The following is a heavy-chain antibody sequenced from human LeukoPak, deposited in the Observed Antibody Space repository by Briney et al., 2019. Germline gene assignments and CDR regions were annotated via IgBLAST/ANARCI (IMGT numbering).Heavy chain of an antibody. CDR1: GGSISSYY. CDR3: ARGREDDAEGFDY. D-gene: IGHD1-26*01. J-gene: IGHJ4*02. CDR2: IYYSGST. V-gene: IGHV4-30-4*01. Sequence: SETLSLTCTVSGGSISSYYWSWIRQPPGKGLEWIGYIYYSGSTYYNPSLKSRVTISVDTSKNQFSLKLSSVTAADTAVYYCARGREDDAEGFDYWGQGTLVTVSS.